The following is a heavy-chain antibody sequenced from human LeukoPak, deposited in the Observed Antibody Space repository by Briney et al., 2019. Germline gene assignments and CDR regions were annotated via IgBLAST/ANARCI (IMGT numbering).Heavy chain of an antibody. J-gene: IGHJ6*03. Sequence: ASVKVSCKASGYSFADYYMHWVRQAPGQGLEWMGWIKPNSGGTRSAQKFQGRVTMTRDTSISTAYMELSRLRSDDTAVYYCARDARYGSGSLIRYYYYMDVWGKGTTVTISS. D-gene: IGHD3-10*01. CDR3: ARDARYGSGSLIRYYYYMDV. CDR1: GYSFADYY. CDR2: IKPNSGGT. V-gene: IGHV1-2*02.